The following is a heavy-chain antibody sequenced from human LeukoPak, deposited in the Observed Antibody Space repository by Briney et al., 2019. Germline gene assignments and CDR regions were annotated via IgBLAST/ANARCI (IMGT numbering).Heavy chain of an antibody. V-gene: IGHV3-30*04. Sequence: GGSLRLSCAASGFTFSSYAMSWVRQAPGKGLEWVATMSFDVNNKYYADSVRGRFTISRDNSKNTLYLQMNSLRAEDTAVYSCARGYCTSSSCYNDYWGQGTLVTVSS. CDR1: GFTFSSYA. J-gene: IGHJ4*02. CDR3: ARGYCTSSSCYNDY. CDR2: MSFDVNNK. D-gene: IGHD2-2*02.